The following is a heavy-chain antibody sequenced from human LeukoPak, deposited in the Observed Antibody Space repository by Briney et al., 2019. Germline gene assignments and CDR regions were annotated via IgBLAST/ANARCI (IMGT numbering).Heavy chain of an antibody. CDR2: INPNSGGT. D-gene: IGHD4-17*01. CDR3: AGTTVTTDWFDP. V-gene: IGHV1-2*02. Sequence: ASVKVSCKASGYTFTGYYMHWVRQAPGQGLAWMGWINPNSGGTNYAQKFQGRVTMTRDTSISTAYMELSRLRSDDTAVYYCAGTTVTTDWFDPWGQGTLVTVSS. CDR1: GYTFTGYY. J-gene: IGHJ5*02.